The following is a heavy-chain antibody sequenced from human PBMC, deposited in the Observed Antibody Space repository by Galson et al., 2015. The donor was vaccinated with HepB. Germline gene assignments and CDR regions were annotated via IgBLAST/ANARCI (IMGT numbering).Heavy chain of an antibody. CDR2: IRSKANSYAT. J-gene: IGHJ6*02. D-gene: IGHD3-10*01. Sequence: SLRLSCAASGFTFSGSAMHWVRQASGKGLEWVGRIRSKANSYATAYAASVKGRFTISRDDSKNTAYLQMNSLKTEDTAVYYCTRSPTRDLWFGELTPSGMDVWGQGTTVTVSS. V-gene: IGHV3-73*01. CDR1: GFTFSGSA. CDR3: TRSPTRDLWFGELTPSGMDV.